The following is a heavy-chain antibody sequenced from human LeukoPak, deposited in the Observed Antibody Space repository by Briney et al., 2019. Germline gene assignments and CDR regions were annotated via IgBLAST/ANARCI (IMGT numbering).Heavy chain of an antibody. J-gene: IGHJ6*03. CDR3: ARFMVRGVIPYYYYMDV. Sequence: PGRSLRLARAAAGLTFSIYWTRCVRQAAGEGRGLVAKIKQNGGEEYFVDSVKGRCSTSTDNAKNTLYLQMNSLRAEDAAVYYCARFMVRGVIPYYYYMDVWGKGTTVTVSS. V-gene: IGHV3-7*01. CDR1: GLTFSIYW. CDR2: IKQNGGEE. D-gene: IGHD3-10*01.